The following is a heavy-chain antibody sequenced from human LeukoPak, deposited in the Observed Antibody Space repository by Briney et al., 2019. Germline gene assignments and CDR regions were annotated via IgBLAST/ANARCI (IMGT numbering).Heavy chain of an antibody. CDR2: IYPGDSDT. CDR1: GYSFTRYW. CDR3: ARHGPGLGGTNSAFDI. J-gene: IGHJ3*02. D-gene: IGHD3-16*01. V-gene: IGHV5-51*01. Sequence: GESLKISCNGSGYSFTRYWIGWVRQMPGKGLEWMGIIYPGDSDTRYSPSFQGQVTISADKSISTAYLQWSSLKASDTAMYYCARHGPGLGGTNSAFDIWGQGTMVTVSS.